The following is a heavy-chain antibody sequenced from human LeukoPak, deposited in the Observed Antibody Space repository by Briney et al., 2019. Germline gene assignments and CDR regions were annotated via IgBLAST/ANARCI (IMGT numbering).Heavy chain of an antibody. J-gene: IGHJ4*02. D-gene: IGHD6-6*01. CDR2: IYYSGST. V-gene: IGHV4-59*01. CDR1: GGSISSYY. CDR3: ARGRAIAARDY. Sequence: PSETLSLTCTVSGGSISSYYWSWIRQPPRKGLEWIGYIYYSGSTSYNPSLKSRVTISVDTSKNQFSLKLTSVTAADTAFYYCARGRAIAARDYWGQGTLVTVSS.